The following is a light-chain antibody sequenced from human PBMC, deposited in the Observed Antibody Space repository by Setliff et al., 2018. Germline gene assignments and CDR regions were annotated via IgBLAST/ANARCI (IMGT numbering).Light chain of an antibody. V-gene: IGLV2-14*01. CDR1: SSDVGAYSH. J-gene: IGLJ1*01. Sequence: QSALAQPASVSGSPGQSITISCAGTSSDVGAYSHVSRYQQYPGKAPKLMISEVSNRPSGASYRFSGSKSGNTASLTISGLPAEDEADYYCMSYTTIRTYVFGTGTRSPS. CDR2: EVS. CDR3: MSYTTIRTYV.